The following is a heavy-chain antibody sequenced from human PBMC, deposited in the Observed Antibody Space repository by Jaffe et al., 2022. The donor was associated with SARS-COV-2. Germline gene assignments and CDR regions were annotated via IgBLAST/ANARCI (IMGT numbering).Heavy chain of an antibody. CDR3: ARVKTTVTTLAITAQKTGAFDI. J-gene: IGHJ3*02. CDR2: INAGNGNT. D-gene: IGHD4-17*01. CDR1: GYTFTSYA. V-gene: IGHV1-3*01. Sequence: QVQLVQSGAEVKKPGASVKVSCKASGYTFTSYAMHWVRQAPGQRLEWMGWINAGNGNTKYSQKFQGRVTITRDTSASTAYMELSSLRSEDTAVYYCARVKTTVTTLAITAQKTGAFDIWGQGTMVTVSS.